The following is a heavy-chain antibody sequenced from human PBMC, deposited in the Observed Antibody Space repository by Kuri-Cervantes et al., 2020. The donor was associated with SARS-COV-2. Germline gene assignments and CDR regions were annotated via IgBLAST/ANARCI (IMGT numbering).Heavy chain of an antibody. V-gene: IGHV3-20*04. CDR2: INWNGGST. CDR3: ARPSESSGDAFDI. Sequence: GGSLRLSCAASGFTFDDYGMSWVRQAPGKGLEWVSGINWNGGSTGYADSVKGRFTISRDNSKNTLYLQMNSLRAEDTAVYYCARPSESSGDAFDIWGQGTMVTVSS. D-gene: IGHD3-22*01. J-gene: IGHJ3*02. CDR1: GFTFDDYG.